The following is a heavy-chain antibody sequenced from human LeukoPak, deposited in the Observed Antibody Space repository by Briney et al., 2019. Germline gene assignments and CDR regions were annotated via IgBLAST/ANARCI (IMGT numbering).Heavy chain of an antibody. CDR3: AKHHCSSTSCYRVFDF. Sequence: GGSLRLSCAASGFTFRSDAMSWVRQAPGKGLEWVSGISGSGGTTYYADSVKDRFTISRDNSKNTLYLQMNSLRAEDTAVYYCAKHHCSSTSCYRVFDFWGQGTLVTVSS. CDR1: GFTFRSDA. V-gene: IGHV3-23*01. CDR2: ISGSGGTT. J-gene: IGHJ4*02. D-gene: IGHD2-2*02.